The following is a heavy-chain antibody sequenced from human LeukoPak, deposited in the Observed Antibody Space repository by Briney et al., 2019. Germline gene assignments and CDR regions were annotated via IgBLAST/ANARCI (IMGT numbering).Heavy chain of an antibody. CDR2: ISSSSSYI. CDR3: ARDDSSGEPYFDY. CDR1: GFTFSSYS. V-gene: IGHV3-21*01. J-gene: IGHJ4*02. D-gene: IGHD3-22*01. Sequence: PGGSLRLSCAASGFTFSSYSMNGVRQAPGKGLEWVSSISSSSSYIYYADSVKGRFTISRDNAKNSLYLQMNSLRAEDTAVYYCARDDSSGEPYFDYWGQGTLVTVSS.